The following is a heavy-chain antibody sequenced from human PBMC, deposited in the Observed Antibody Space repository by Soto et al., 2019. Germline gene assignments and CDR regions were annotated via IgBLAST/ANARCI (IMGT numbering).Heavy chain of an antibody. CDR1: GFTFDDYG. Sequence: EEQLVESGGGVVRPGGSLRLSCAASGFTFDDYGMSWVRQAPGKGLEWVAGINWTGDRSGYADSLKGRFTISRDNAKNSLYLQMNSLRAEDTAFYHWAREEEASAGTKWFDPWGQGTLVTVSS. J-gene: IGHJ5*02. D-gene: IGHD6-13*01. CDR3: AREEEASAGTKWFDP. CDR2: INWTGDRS. V-gene: IGHV3-20*01.